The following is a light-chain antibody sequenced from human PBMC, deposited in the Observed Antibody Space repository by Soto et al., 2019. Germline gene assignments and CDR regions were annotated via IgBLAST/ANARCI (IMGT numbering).Light chain of an antibody. V-gene: IGKV3-20*01. CDR1: HVVSSSY. CDR3: QQYGSSPWT. Sequence: EIVLTQSPGTLSLSPGERATLSCRASHVVSSSYLAWYQHKPGQAPRLVIYTASSRATGIPDRFSGSGSGPDFSLTISRLEPEDFAVYYCQQYGSSPWTFGQGTKV. CDR2: TAS. J-gene: IGKJ1*01.